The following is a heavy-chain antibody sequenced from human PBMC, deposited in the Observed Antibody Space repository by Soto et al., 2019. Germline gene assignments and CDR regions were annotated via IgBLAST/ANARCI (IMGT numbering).Heavy chain of an antibody. D-gene: IGHD1-26*01. CDR3: TGGLGPKTYHLRYGMDV. Sequence: GGSLRLSCAASGFTFSDYYMSWIRQAPGKGLEWVSYISSSSSYTNYADSVKGRFTISRDNAKNSLYLQMNSLRAEDTAVYYCTGGLGPKTYHLRYGMDVWGQGTRVTVSS. V-gene: IGHV3-11*06. CDR2: ISSSSSYT. CDR1: GFTFSDYY. J-gene: IGHJ6*02.